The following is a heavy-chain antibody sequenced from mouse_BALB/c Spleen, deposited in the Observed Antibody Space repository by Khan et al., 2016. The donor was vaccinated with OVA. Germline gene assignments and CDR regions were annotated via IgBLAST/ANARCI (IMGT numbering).Heavy chain of an antibody. Sequence: VQLQQSGAELAKPGASVKMSCKASGYTFINYWILWVKQRPGQGLEWIGYINPSTGDTEYTQNFKDKATLTADKSSSTAYMQLSSLTSEDSAAYDCARRGLRWDFDYWGQGTTLTVSS. CDR3: ARRGLRWDFDY. D-gene: IGHD1-1*01. CDR2: INPSTGDT. J-gene: IGHJ2*01. CDR1: GYTFINYW. V-gene: IGHV1-7*01.